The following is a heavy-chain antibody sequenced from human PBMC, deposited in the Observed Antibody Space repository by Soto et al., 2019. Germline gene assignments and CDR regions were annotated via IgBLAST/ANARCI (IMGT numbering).Heavy chain of an antibody. CDR2: ISSTISYT. D-gene: IGHD6-13*01. J-gene: IGHJ4*02. Sequence: GGSLRLSCAASGFTFSDYYMSWIRQAPGKGLEWVSYISSTISYTNYADSAKGRFTISRDNAKNSLYLQMSSLRAEDTAVYYCARALFGYSSTWYYFDYWGQGTLVTVSS. CDR3: ARALFGYSSTWYYFDY. CDR1: GFTFSDYY. V-gene: IGHV3-11*05.